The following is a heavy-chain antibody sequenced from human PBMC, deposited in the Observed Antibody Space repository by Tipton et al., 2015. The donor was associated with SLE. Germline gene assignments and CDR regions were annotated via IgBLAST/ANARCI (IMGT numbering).Heavy chain of an antibody. J-gene: IGHJ5*02. V-gene: IGHV4-34*01. CDR3: ARGEESSSGWYEAS. Sequence: TLSLTCAVYGGSFSGYYWSWIRQPPGKGLEWTGEINHSGSTSYNPSLKSRVTISVDTSKNQVSLKLSSVTAADTAVYYCARGEESSSGWYEASWGQGTLVTLST. D-gene: IGHD6-19*01. CDR2: INHSGST. CDR1: GGSFSGYY.